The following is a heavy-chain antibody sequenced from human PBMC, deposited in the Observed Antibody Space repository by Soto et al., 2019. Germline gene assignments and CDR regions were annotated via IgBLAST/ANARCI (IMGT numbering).Heavy chain of an antibody. D-gene: IGHD4-17*01. Sequence: QVQLQESGPGLVKPSETLSLTCTVSGASINSGGYYWSWIRQLPGKGLEWIGYIYFSGSTYYNPSLESRVTISLDTSQNRFSLKLRSVTAADTAMYFCASGDAWEALLAHWGQGILVTVSS. CDR3: ASGDAWEALLAH. J-gene: IGHJ4*02. V-gene: IGHV4-31*03. CDR1: GASINSGGYY. CDR2: IYFSGST.